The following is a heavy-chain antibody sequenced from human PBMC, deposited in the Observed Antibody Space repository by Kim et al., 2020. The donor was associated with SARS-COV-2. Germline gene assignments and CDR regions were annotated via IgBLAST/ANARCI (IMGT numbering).Heavy chain of an antibody. D-gene: IGHD3-10*01. CDR1: GFTFSSYA. CDR2: ISGSGGST. CDR3: AKTLVGRTRYYYGSGSTPYYFDY. J-gene: IGHJ4*02. V-gene: IGHV3-23*01. Sequence: GGSLRLSCAASGFTFSSYAMSWVRQAPGKGLEWVSAISGSGGSTYYADSVKGRFTISRDNSKNTLYLQMNSLRAEDTAVYYCAKTLVGRTRYYYGSGSTPYYFDYWGQGTLVTVSS.